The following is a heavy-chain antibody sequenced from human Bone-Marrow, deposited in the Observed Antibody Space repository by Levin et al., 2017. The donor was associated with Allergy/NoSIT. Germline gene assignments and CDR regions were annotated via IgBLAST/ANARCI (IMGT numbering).Heavy chain of an antibody. CDR3: ARAVLVVYAIGGGVDY. CDR1: GFTFSSYE. CDR2: ISSSGSTI. D-gene: IGHD2-8*02. Sequence: SCAASGFTFSSYEMNWVRQAPGKGLEWVSYISSSGSTIYYADSVKGRFTISRDNAKNSLYLQMNSLRAEDTAVYYCARAVLVVYAIGGGVDYWGQGTLVTVSS. J-gene: IGHJ4*02. V-gene: IGHV3-48*03.